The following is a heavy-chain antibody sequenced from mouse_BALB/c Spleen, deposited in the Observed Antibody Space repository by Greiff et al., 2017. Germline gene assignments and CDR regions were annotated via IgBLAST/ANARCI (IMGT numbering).Heavy chain of an antibody. CDR3: ARRGGKLGLFDD. Sequence: VQLQQSGPELVKPGASVKMSCKASGYTFTSYVMHWVKQKPGQSLEWIGYINTYNDGTKYNEKFKGKATLTSDKSSSTAYMELSSLTSEDSAVFYCARRGGKLGLFDDWGQGTTLTVSS. CDR2: INTYNDGT. D-gene: IGHD4-1*01. CDR1: GYTFTSYV. J-gene: IGHJ2*01. V-gene: IGHV1-14*01.